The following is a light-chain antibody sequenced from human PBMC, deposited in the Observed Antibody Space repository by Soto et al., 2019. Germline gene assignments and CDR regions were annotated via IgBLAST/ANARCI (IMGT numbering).Light chain of an antibody. J-gene: IGLJ2*01. CDR2: DVS. V-gene: IGLV2-14*01. CDR1: SSDVGGYNY. CDR3: SSYTSSIL. Sequence: QSALTQPASVSGSPGQSITISCTGTSSDVGGYNYVSWYQQHPGKAPKLMIYDVSNRPSGVSNRFSVSKAGNTASLTISGIQAGDEADYYCSSYTSSILFGGGTKLTVL.